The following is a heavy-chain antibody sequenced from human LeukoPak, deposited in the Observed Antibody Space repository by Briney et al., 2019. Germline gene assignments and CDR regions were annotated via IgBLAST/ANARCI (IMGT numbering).Heavy chain of an antibody. V-gene: IGHV7-4-1*02. CDR3: ARSVGTYYYGSGTYSTAFDI. Sequence: ASVKVSCKASGYTFTSYATNWVRQAPGQGLEWMGWINTNTGNPTYAQGFTGRFVFSLDTSVSTAYLQISSLKAEDTAVYYCARSVGTYYYGSGTYSTAFDIWGQGTMVTVSS. CDR2: INTNTGNP. J-gene: IGHJ3*02. D-gene: IGHD3-10*01. CDR1: GYTFTSYA.